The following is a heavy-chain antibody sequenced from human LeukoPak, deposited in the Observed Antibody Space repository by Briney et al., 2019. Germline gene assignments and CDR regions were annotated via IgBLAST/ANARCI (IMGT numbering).Heavy chain of an antibody. CDR2: IYYSGST. Sequence: SETLSLTCTVSGGSISSGDYYWSWIRQPPGKGLEWIGYIYYSGSTYYNPSLKSQVTISVDTSKNQSSLKLSSVTAADTAVYYCARDHVVRGVYYYYYGMDVWGKGTTVTVSS. CDR3: ARDHVVRGVYYYYYGMDV. CDR1: GGSISSGDYY. D-gene: IGHD3-10*01. J-gene: IGHJ6*04. V-gene: IGHV4-30-4*01.